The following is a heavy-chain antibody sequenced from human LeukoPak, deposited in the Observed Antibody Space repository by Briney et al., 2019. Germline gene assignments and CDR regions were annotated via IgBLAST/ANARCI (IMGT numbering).Heavy chain of an antibody. D-gene: IGHD3-22*01. Sequence: PGRSLRLSCAASGFTFSSYAMHWVRQAPGKGLEWVAVISYDGSNKYYADSVKGRFTISRDNSKNTLYLQMNSLRAEDTAVYYCVRGDSSGYDAFDIWGQGTMVTVSS. J-gene: IGHJ3*02. CDR3: VRGDSSGYDAFDI. CDR1: GFTFSSYA. CDR2: ISYDGSNK. V-gene: IGHV3-30*04.